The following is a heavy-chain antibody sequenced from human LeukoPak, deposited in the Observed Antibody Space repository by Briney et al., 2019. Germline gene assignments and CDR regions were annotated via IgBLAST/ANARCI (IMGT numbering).Heavy chain of an antibody. Sequence: SETLSLTCAVYGGSFSGYYWSWIRQPPGKGLEWIGEINHSGSTNYNPSLKSRVTISVDTSKNQFSLKLSSVTAADTAVYYCARSPGYSSSWYYYYFDYWGQGTLVTASS. CDR3: ARSPGYSSSWYYYYFDY. J-gene: IGHJ4*02. D-gene: IGHD6-13*01. V-gene: IGHV4-34*01. CDR1: GGSFSGYY. CDR2: INHSGST.